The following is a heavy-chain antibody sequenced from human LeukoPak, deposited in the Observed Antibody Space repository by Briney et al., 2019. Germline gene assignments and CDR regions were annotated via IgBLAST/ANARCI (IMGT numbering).Heavy chain of an antibody. CDR3: ARGEVPGLCSSSWYDYYYMDV. Sequence: ASVKVSCKASGYTFTSYDINWVRQATGQGLEWMGWMNPNSGNTGYAQKFQGRVTMTRNTSISTAYMELSSLRSEDTAVYYCARGEVPGLCSSSWYDYYYMDVWGKGTTVTISS. D-gene: IGHD6-13*01. V-gene: IGHV1-8*01. J-gene: IGHJ6*03. CDR2: MNPNSGNT. CDR1: GYTFTSYD.